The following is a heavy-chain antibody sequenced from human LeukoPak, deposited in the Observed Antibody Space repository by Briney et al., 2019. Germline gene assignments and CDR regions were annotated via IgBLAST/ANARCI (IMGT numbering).Heavy chain of an antibody. CDR3: AREALTAAGDNWFDP. CDR2: IYSGGST. Sequence: GGSLRLSCAASGFTFSDYYMSWIRQAPGKGLEWVSVIYSGGSTYYADSVKGRFTISRDNSKNTLYLQMNSLRAEDTAVYYCAREALTAAGDNWFDPWGQGTLVTVSS. D-gene: IGHD6-13*01. CDR1: GFTFSDYY. J-gene: IGHJ5*02. V-gene: IGHV3-53*01.